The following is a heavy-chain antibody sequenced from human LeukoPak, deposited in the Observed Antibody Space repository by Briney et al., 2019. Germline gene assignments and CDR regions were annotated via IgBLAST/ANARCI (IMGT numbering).Heavy chain of an antibody. V-gene: IGHV1-8*03. CDR2: MNPNSGNT. CDR3: ARGHSSSYPIDY. Sequence: GASAKASCKASGYTFTSYDINWVRQATGQGLEWMGWMNPNSGNTGYAQKFQGRVTITRNTSISTAYMELSSLRSEDTAVYYCARGHSSSYPIDYWGQGTLVTVSS. D-gene: IGHD6-6*01. CDR1: GYTFTSYD. J-gene: IGHJ4*02.